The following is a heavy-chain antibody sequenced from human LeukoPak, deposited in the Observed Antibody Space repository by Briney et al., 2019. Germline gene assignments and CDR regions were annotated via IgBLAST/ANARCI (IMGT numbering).Heavy chain of an antibody. D-gene: IGHD6-6*01. CDR2: INPNSGGT. CDR3: ARARWQLVPYFDS. CDR1: GYTFTDYY. J-gene: IGHJ4*02. V-gene: IGHV1-2*02. Sequence: VASVKVSCKASGYTFTDYYMHWVRQAPGQGLEWMGGINPNSGGTNFAQKFQGRVAMTRDTSISTAYLELGSLRSDDTAVYFCARARWQLVPYFDSWGQGTLVTVSS.